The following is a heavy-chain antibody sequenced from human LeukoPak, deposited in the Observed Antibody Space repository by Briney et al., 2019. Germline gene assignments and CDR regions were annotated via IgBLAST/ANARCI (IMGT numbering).Heavy chain of an antibody. D-gene: IGHD2-2*01. V-gene: IGHV1-8*01. Sequence: ASVKVSCKASGYTFTSYDINWVRQATGQGLEWMGWMNPNSGNTGYAQKFQGRVTMTRNTSISTAYMELSSLRSEDTAVYYCARGRSPPCSSTSCYASYYYYYCTDVWGKGTTVTVSS. CDR1: GYTFTSYD. J-gene: IGHJ6*03. CDR3: ARGRSPPCSSTSCYASYYYYYCTDV. CDR2: MNPNSGNT.